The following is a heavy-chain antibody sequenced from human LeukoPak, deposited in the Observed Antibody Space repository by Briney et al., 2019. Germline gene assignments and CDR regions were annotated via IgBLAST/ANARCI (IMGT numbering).Heavy chain of an antibody. CDR3: ARDDLDCSGGTCYPDDY. D-gene: IGHD2-15*01. CDR2: ISAYNGNT. Sequence: GASVKVSCKASGYTFSSYGISWVRQAPGQGLEWMGWISAYNGNTNYAQKLQGRVTMTTDTSTGTAYMELRSLRSDDTAMYYCARDDLDCSGGTCYPDDYWGQGTLVTVSS. CDR1: GYTFSSYG. V-gene: IGHV1-18*01. J-gene: IGHJ4*02.